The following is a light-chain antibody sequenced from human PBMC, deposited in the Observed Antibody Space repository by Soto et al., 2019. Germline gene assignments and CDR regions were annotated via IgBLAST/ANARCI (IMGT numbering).Light chain of an antibody. CDR2: EVS. CDR3: LSYTVTSILV. V-gene: IGLV2-14*01. J-gene: IGLJ3*02. Sequence: QSALTQPASLSGSPGQSITISCTGTSSDIGAYNYVSWFQQHPGRAPKLITFEVSNRPSGVSHRFSGSKSGNTASLTISGLQTEDEADYYCLSYTVTSILVFGGGTKLTVL. CDR1: SSDIGAYNY.